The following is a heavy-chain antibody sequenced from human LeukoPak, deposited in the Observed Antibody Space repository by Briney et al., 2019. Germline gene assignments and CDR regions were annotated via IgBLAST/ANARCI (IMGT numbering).Heavy chain of an antibody. CDR3: ARAPITSPFYFDY. CDR1: GFAFDEHG. V-gene: IGHV3-20*04. J-gene: IGHJ4*02. D-gene: IGHD2-2*01. CDR2: INWSGGST. Sequence: GGSLRLSCTASGFAFDEHGMSWVRQVPGKGLAWVSGINWSGGSTGYADPLRGRFTISRDNAKNSLYLKMDSLRAEDTALYYCARAPITSPFYFDYWGQGTLVTVSS.